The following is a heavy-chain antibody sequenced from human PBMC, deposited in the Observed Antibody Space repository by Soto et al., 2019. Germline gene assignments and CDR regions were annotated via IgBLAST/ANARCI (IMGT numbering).Heavy chain of an antibody. V-gene: IGHV4-31*03. CDR1: GGSISSGGYY. Sequence: QVQLQESGPGLVKPSQTLSLTCTVSGGSISSGGYYLSWIRQHPGKGLEWIGYIYYSGSTYYNPSLKSRVTISVDTSKNQFSLKLSSVTAADTAVYYCARASGSGTGFDYWGQGTLVTVSS. CDR3: ARASGSGTGFDY. D-gene: IGHD3-10*01. CDR2: IYYSGST. J-gene: IGHJ4*02.